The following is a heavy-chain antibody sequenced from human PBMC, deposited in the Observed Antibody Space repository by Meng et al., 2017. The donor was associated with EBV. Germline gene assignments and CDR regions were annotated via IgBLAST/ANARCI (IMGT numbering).Heavy chain of an antibody. D-gene: IGHD5/OR15-5a*01. CDR3: ARVGYSVHDVSLEDF. V-gene: IGHV4-34*01. CDR1: GGSFSDYY. Sequence: QVLLRPCGAGLLTPSXXLCLCXAFYGGSFSDYYWSWIRQAPGKSLEWIGEVSHSGRTRYNPSLKSRVSMSADVSKKQFSLKMKSVTAADTGVYFCARVGYSVHDVSLEDFRGQGTLVTVSS. J-gene: IGHJ4*02. CDR2: VSHSGRT.